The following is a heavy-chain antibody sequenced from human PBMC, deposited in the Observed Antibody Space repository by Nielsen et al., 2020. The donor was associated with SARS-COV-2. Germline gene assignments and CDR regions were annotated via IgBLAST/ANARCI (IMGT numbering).Heavy chain of an antibody. CDR3: ARTPVRITIFGVVNPGNWFDP. J-gene: IGHJ5*02. D-gene: IGHD3-3*01. CDR1: GYTFTSYG. CDR2: ISAYNGNT. V-gene: IGHV1-18*04. Sequence: ASVQVSCKASGYTFTSYGISWVRQAPGQGLEWMGWISAYNGNTNYAQKLQGRVTMTTDTSTSTAYMELRSLRSDDTAVYYCARTPVRITIFGVVNPGNWFDPWGQGTLVTVSS.